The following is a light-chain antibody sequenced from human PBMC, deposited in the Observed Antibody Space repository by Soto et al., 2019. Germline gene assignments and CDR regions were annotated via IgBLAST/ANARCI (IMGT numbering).Light chain of an antibody. CDR1: QSVSSN. J-gene: IGKJ1*01. Sequence: EIVMTQSPANLSVSPGERATLSCRSSQSVSSNLAWYQQKPGQAPRLLIYGASTRATGIPARFSGSGSGTEFTLTISSLQSEDFAVYYCQQYNNWPLWTFGQGTRWIS. CDR2: GAS. CDR3: QQYNNWPLWT. V-gene: IGKV3-15*01.